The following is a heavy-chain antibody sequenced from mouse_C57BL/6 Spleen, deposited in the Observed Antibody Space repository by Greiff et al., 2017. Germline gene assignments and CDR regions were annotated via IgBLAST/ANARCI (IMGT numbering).Heavy chain of an antibody. Sequence: VQLQQSGAELVKPGASVKLSCTASGFNINDYYMHWVKQRTEQGLEWIGRIDPEDGDTKYDPKFQGKATITADTSSTTAYLQLSSLTSEATAVYYCARRGVLRSSSGYHFDYWGQGTTLTVSS. CDR2: IDPEDGDT. CDR3: ARRGVLRSSSGYHFDY. D-gene: IGHD3-2*02. V-gene: IGHV14-2*01. CDR1: GFNINDYY. J-gene: IGHJ2*01.